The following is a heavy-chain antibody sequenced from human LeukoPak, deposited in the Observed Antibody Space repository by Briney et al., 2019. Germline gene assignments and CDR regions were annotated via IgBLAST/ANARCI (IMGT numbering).Heavy chain of an antibody. Sequence: SETLSLTCTVSGGSISSHYWSWIRQPPGKGLEWIAYLLDSVNTKDNPSLSSRLTLSADTSKNQFSLRLSSVTAADTAIYYCAKMKGHPLPKYYMDVWGQGTTVTVSS. J-gene: IGHJ6*01. CDR3: AKMKGHPLPKYYMDV. CDR1: GGSISSHY. D-gene: IGHD1-26*01. CDR2: LLDSVNT. V-gene: IGHV4-59*11.